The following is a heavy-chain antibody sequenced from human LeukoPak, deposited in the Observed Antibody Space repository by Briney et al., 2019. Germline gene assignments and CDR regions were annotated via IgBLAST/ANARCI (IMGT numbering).Heavy chain of an antibody. V-gene: IGHV3-30*02. D-gene: IGHD3-10*01. CDR3: ARFAAGGSYYYYMDV. J-gene: IGHJ6*03. Sequence: GGSLRLSCAAFGFIFKNFGMYWVRQAPGKGLEWVAFIRYDGSRTYYTDSVKGRFTISRDNAKNSLYLQMNSLRADDTAVYYCARFAAGGSYYYYMDVWGKGTTVTVSS. CDR1: GFIFKNFG. CDR2: IRYDGSRT.